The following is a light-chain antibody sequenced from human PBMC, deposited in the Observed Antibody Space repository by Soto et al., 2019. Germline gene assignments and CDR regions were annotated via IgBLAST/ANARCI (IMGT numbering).Light chain of an antibody. J-gene: IGKJ2*01. CDR3: QQGHNWPLI. CDR2: SAS. CDR1: QSISTE. V-gene: IGKV3-15*01. Sequence: EIVMTQSPATLSVSPGERATLSCRARQSISTELAWYHQKPGQPPRLLIYSASTRATGVTARFTGSGSGSEFTLTISGLQSEDFAVYYCQQGHNWPLIFGEGTRLEI.